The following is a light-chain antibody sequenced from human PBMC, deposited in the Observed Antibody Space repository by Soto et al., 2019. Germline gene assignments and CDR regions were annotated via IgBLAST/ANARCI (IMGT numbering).Light chain of an antibody. V-gene: IGKV1-5*03. CDR2: KAS. CDR1: QSISSW. J-gene: IGKJ1*01. CDR3: QQYNSYSRT. Sequence: DMQMTQSPSSLSASVGDSVAIGGRASQSISSWLAWYQQKPGKAPKLLIYKASSLESGVPSRFSGSGSGTEFTLTISSLQPDDFATYYCQQYNSYSRTFGQGTKVDIK.